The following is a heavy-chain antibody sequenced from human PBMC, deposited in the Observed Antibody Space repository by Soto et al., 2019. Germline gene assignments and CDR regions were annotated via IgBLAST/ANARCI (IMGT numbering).Heavy chain of an antibody. V-gene: IGHV3-13*05. J-gene: IGHJ6*02. Sequence: LSCTASGFTTSAYDMHWVRQAEGKGLEWVSALGAADDPYYLVSVKGRFTISRENAKNSLYLQMNNLRAGDTAVYYCARAYSGRLPRRADYYYAMDVWGQGTTVTVAS. CDR2: LGAADDP. CDR3: ARAYSGRLPRRADYYYAMDV. CDR1: GFTTSAYD. D-gene: IGHD2-15*01.